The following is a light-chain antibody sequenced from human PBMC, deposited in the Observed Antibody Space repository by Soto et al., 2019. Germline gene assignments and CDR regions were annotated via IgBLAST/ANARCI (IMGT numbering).Light chain of an antibody. V-gene: IGKV3-20*01. Sequence: VLTQSPDNLSLSPGARATLPCRASQSISSNYLAWYQQKPGQAPRLLIYGASRRATGIPDRFSGSGSGTGFTLTISRLEPEDFAVYYCQQYGSSPLGTFGQGTKVEIK. J-gene: IGKJ1*01. CDR2: GAS. CDR1: QSISSNY. CDR3: QQYGSSPLGT.